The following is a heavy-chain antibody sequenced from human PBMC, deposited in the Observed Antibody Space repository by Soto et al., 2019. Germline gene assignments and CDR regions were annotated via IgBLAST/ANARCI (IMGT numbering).Heavy chain of an antibody. CDR3: ARDGPTVNTLDY. J-gene: IGHJ4*02. CDR2: IIPIFGTA. D-gene: IGHD4-17*01. V-gene: IGHV1-69*13. Sequence: SVKVSCKASGGTFSSYAISWVRQAPGQGLEWMGGIIPIFGTANYAQKFQGRVTITADESTSTAYMELSSLRSEDTAVYYCARDGPTVNTLDYWGQGTLVTVSS. CDR1: GGTFSSYA.